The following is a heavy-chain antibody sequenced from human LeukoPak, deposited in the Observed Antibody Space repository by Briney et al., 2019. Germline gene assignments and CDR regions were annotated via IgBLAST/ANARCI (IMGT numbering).Heavy chain of an antibody. CDR3: ARSQWLVTVDY. J-gene: IGHJ4*02. Sequence: PSETLSLTCAVSGYSISSGYYWGWIRQPPGKGLEWIGSIYHSGSTYYNPSLKSRVTISVDTSKNQFSLKLSSVTAADTAVYYCARSQWLVTVDYWGQGTLVTVSS. CDR1: GYSISSGYY. D-gene: IGHD6-19*01. CDR2: IYHSGST. V-gene: IGHV4-38-2*01.